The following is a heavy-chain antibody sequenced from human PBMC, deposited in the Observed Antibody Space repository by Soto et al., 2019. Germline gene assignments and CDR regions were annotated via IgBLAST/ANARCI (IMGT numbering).Heavy chain of an antibody. Sequence: DVQLLESGGGLVQPGGSLRLSCAASGFTFRSYAMSWVRQAPGKGLEWVSGISGSGISKHYSASVKGRFTVSRDNSKNTLYLQMNSLRAEDTAVYNCAKEPVGPDWYFDLWGRGTLVTVSS. V-gene: IGHV3-23*01. CDR2: ISGSGISK. CDR1: GFTFRSYA. CDR3: AKEPVGPDWYFDL. J-gene: IGHJ2*01.